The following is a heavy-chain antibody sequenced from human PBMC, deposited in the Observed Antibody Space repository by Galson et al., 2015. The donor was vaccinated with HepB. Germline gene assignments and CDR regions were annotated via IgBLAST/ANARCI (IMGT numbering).Heavy chain of an antibody. Sequence: SLRLSCAASGFTFGDYAMSWSRQAPGKGLEWVGFIRSKAYGGTTEYAASVKGRFTISRDDSKSIAYLQMNSLKTEDTAVYYCTRDRGGQGQYYDILTGYYPAFDYWGQGTLVTVSS. D-gene: IGHD3-9*01. CDR1: GFTFGDYA. CDR3: TRDRGGQGQYYDILTGYYPAFDY. J-gene: IGHJ4*02. CDR2: IRSKAYGGTT. V-gene: IGHV3-49*03.